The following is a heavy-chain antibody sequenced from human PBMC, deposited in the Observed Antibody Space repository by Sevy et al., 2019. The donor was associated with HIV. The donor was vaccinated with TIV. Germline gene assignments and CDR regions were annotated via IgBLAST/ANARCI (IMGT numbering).Heavy chain of an antibody. V-gene: IGHV3-33*08. D-gene: IGHD4-17*01. CDR1: GFPFTNHG. CDR3: ARDREFYDHGEYGPTSAPDL. Sequence: GRSLRLSCEASGFPFTNHGVHWVRQAPGKGLAWVALMWFDGSNKYYADSVKGRFTVSRDDSKNTLNLQMNSLRADDTAIYYCARDREFYDHGEYGPTSAPDLWGQGTLVTVSS. CDR2: MWFDGSNK. J-gene: IGHJ5*02.